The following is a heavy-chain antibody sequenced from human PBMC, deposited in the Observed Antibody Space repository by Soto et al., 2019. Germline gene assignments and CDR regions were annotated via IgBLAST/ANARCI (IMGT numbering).Heavy chain of an antibody. D-gene: IGHD1-26*01. CDR1: GGSISSGGYS. CDR2: IYHSGST. V-gene: IGHV4-30-2*01. CDR3: ASRPSGSGFDP. Sequence: NTSETLSLTCAVSGGSISSGGYSWSWIRQPPGKGLEWIGYIYHSGSTYYNPSLKSRVTISVDRSKNQFSLKLSSVTAADTAVYYCASRPSGSGFDPWGQGILVTVSS. J-gene: IGHJ5*02.